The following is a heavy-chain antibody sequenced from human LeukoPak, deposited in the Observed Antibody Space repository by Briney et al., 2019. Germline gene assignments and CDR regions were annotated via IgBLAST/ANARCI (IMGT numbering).Heavy chain of an antibody. V-gene: IGHV4-39*01. CDR2: ILYSGRT. Sequence: PSETLSLTCTVSGGSISTDNYYWGWIRQPPGRGLEWIGSILYSGRTYYRPSLKSRVTMSVDTSKNQFSLKLTSVTAADTAVYYCARQIAATVNPKVRVVDYWGQGTLVTVSS. CDR1: GGSISTDNYY. CDR3: ARQIAATVNPKVRVVDY. D-gene: IGHD6-13*01. J-gene: IGHJ4*02.